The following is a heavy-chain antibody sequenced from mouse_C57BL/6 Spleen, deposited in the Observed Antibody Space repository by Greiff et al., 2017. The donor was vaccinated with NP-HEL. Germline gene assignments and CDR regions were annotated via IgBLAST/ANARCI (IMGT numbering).Heavy chain of an antibody. CDR3: ARCYGSAWFAY. J-gene: IGHJ3*01. V-gene: IGHV1-64*01. D-gene: IGHD1-1*01. CDR1: GYTFTSYW. CDR2: IHPNSGST. Sequence: QVQLQQPGAELVKPGASVKLSCKASGYTFTSYWMHWVKQRPGQGLEWIGMIHPNSGSTNYNEKFKSKATLTVDKSSSTAYMQLSSLTSEDSAVYYCARCYGSAWFAYWGQGTLVTVSA.